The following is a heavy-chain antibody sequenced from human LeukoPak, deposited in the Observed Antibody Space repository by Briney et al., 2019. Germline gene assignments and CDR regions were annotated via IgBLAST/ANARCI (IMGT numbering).Heavy chain of an antibody. CDR1: GFTFSSYA. J-gene: IGHJ4*02. CDR3: VSFYETY. Sequence: GGSLRLSCAASGFTFSSYAMHWVRQAPGKGLVWVSHINSDGSWTGYADSVKGRFTISKDNAKNTVYLQMNNLRAEDTAVYYCVSFYETYWGRGTLVTVSS. V-gene: IGHV3-74*01. CDR2: INSDGSWT. D-gene: IGHD2-2*01.